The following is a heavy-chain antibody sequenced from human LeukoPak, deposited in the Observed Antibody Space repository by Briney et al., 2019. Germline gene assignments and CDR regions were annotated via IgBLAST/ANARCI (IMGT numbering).Heavy chain of an antibody. CDR2: IYYSGST. J-gene: IGHJ4*02. D-gene: IGHD6-13*01. CDR3: ARLVISSSWYFDY. Sequence: SETLSLTCTVSGGSISSGGYYWSWIRQHPGKGLEWIGYIYYSGSTNYNPSLKSRVTISVDTSKNQFSLKLSSVTAADTAVYYCARLVISSSWYFDYWGQGTLVTVSS. V-gene: IGHV4-61*08. CDR1: GGSISSGGYY.